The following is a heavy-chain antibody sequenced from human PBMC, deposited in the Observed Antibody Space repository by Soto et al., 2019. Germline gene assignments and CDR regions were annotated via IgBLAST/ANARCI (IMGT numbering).Heavy chain of an antibody. CDR3: ARDLYYSSGRYFDHDAFDI. CDR2: FSPHNDRT. Sequence: QVQLVQSGADVKKPGASVKVPCKASGYNFTSYGISWVRQAPGQGLEWMGWFSPHNDRTKYARRFQDRVTMTTETPTSTVYMELGSLRSDDTAVYYCARDLYYSSGRYFDHDAFDIWGQGTVVTVSS. CDR1: GYNFTSYG. D-gene: IGHD6-19*01. J-gene: IGHJ3*02. V-gene: IGHV1-18*01.